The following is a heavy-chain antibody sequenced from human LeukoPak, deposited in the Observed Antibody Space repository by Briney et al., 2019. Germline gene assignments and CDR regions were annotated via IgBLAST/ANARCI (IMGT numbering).Heavy chain of an antibody. CDR1: GFPLSRYS. Sequence: KTGGSLRLSCAASGFPLSRYSMNWVRQAPGKGLEWVSSITSSSGYIHYADSVKGRFTISRDNAKNSLYLQMNSLRAEDTADYYCAREITSSSSFDSWGQGTLVTVSS. V-gene: IGHV3-21*01. D-gene: IGHD6-6*01. CDR3: AREITSSSSFDS. J-gene: IGHJ4*02. CDR2: ITSSSGYI.